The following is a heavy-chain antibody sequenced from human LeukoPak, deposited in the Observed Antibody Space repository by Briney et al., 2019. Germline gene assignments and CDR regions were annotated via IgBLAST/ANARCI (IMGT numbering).Heavy chain of an antibody. D-gene: IGHD2-2*01. Sequence: GESLKISSRVAGYSFTSNWSGWWGQMPGKGLEWMGIIYPDDSDTTYSPCFQGQVTISVDKSISTAYLQWSSLKASDTAMYYCARHPRVYCSTTSCQGWFGPWGQGTLVTVSS. J-gene: IGHJ5*02. V-gene: IGHV5-51*01. CDR3: ARHPRVYCSTTSCQGWFGP. CDR1: GYSFTSNW. CDR2: IYPDDSDT.